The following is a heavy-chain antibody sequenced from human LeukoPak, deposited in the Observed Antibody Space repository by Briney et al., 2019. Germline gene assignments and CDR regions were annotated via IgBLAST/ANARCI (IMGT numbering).Heavy chain of an antibody. CDR3: AKRVMSASGGGFDI. J-gene: IGHJ3*02. CDR2: ISGDGGST. D-gene: IGHD2-15*01. CDR1: GCTFSTYA. Sequence: GGSLRLSCAASGCTFSTYAMSWVRQAPGKGLEWVSAISGDGGSTYYAGSVKGRFTISRDNPKNTLYLQMDSLRAEDTAVYYCAKRVMSASGGGFDIWGQGTMVTVSS. V-gene: IGHV3-23*01.